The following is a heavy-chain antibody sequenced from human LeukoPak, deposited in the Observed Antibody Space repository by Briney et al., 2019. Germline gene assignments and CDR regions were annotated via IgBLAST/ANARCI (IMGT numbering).Heavy chain of an antibody. V-gene: IGHV4-61*02. CDR1: GGSISSGPYY. CDR3: ARPLYDGYKLDY. Sequence: SETLSLTCTVSGGSISSGPYYWNWIRQPAGKGLEWIGRFYSSGNTNYNPSLKSRVTISLDTSKNQFSLRLSSVTAADTAVYYCARPLYDGYKLDYWGQGTLVTVSS. CDR2: FYSSGNT. J-gene: IGHJ4*02. D-gene: IGHD5-24*01.